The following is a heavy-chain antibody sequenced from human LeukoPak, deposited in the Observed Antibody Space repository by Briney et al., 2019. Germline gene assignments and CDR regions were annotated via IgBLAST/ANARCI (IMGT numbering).Heavy chain of an antibody. Sequence: GGSLSLSCAASGFTFSSYGIHWVRQAPGKGLEWVAVISYDGSKKYYADSVKGRFTISRDNSKNTLYLQMNSLTAEDTAVYYCAKFQGDYYDSSGHTRYFDLWGRGTLVTVSS. CDR1: GFTFSSYG. V-gene: IGHV3-30*18. CDR3: AKFQGDYYDSSGHTRYFDL. D-gene: IGHD3-22*01. J-gene: IGHJ2*01. CDR2: ISYDGSKK.